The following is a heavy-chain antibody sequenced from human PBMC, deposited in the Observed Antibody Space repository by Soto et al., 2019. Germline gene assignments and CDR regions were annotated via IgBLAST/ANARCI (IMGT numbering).Heavy chain of an antibody. CDR2: IYSGGST. V-gene: IGHV3-53*01. CDR1: GFTVSSNY. Sequence: PGGSLRLSCAASGFTVSSNYMTWVRQAPGKGLEWVSAIYSGGSTYYADSVKGRFTISRDNSKNTLYLQMNSLRAEDTAVYYCARDSRASTYYYDSSGYYRFDYWGQGTLVTVSS. CDR3: ARDSRASTYYYDSSGYYRFDY. D-gene: IGHD3-22*01. J-gene: IGHJ4*02.